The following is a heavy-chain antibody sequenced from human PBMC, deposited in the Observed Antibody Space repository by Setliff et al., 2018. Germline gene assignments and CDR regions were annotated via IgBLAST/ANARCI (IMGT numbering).Heavy chain of an antibody. V-gene: IGHV3-15*05. Sequence: GGSLRLSCAASGFTFSDAWMNWVRQAPGKGLEWVGRIKSKADGGTADFAAPVRGRFTISRDNSKNTVYLRMNALRAEDTGLYYCARDRGQVTVNNRYGFYYYGMDVWGQGTTVTVSS. CDR2: IKSKADGGTA. D-gene: IGHD3-16*02. J-gene: IGHJ6*02. CDR1: GFTFSDAW. CDR3: ARDRGQVTVNNRYGFYYYGMDV.